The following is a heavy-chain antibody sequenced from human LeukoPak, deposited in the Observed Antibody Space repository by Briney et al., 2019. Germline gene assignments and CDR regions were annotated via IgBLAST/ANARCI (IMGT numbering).Heavy chain of an antibody. D-gene: IGHD1-26*01. V-gene: IGHV1-2*02. J-gene: IGHJ3*01. CDR2: INPNGGAT. Sequence: ASVKVSCKASGYTFTNNYIHWMRQAPGQGPEWMGWINPNGGATRFAQKFQGRVSMTRDTSITTANMDLSSLRSDDTAVYYCARDRPHTSMNAFDVWGQGTLVTVSS. CDR3: ARDRPHTSMNAFDV. CDR1: GYTFTNNY.